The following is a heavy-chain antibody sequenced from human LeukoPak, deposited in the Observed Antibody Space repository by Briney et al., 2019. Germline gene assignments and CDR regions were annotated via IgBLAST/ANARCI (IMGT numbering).Heavy chain of an antibody. V-gene: IGHV4-59*01. Sequence: SETLSLTCTVSGGSISSYYWSWIRQPPGKGLEWIGYIYYSGSTNYNPSLKSRVTISVDSSKNQFSLKLSSVTAADTAVYYCARVRYSGSYYVDYWGQGTLVTVSS. CDR2: IYYSGST. D-gene: IGHD1-26*01. CDR1: GGSISSYY. J-gene: IGHJ4*02. CDR3: ARVRYSGSYYVDY.